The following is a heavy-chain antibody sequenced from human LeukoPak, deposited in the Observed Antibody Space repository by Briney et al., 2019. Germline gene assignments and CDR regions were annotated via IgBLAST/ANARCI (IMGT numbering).Heavy chain of an antibody. J-gene: IGHJ4*02. D-gene: IGHD5-18*01. CDR1: GFTFSSYG. CDR2: ISYDGSNK. CDR3: AKDYEDTAGAGLDS. V-gene: IGHV3-30*18. Sequence: GRSLRLSCAASGFTFSSYGMHWVRQAPGKGLEWVAVISYDGSNKYYADSVKGRFTMSRDNSKNTVCLQMNSLRAEDTAVYYCAKDYEDTAGAGLDSWGQGSLVTVSS.